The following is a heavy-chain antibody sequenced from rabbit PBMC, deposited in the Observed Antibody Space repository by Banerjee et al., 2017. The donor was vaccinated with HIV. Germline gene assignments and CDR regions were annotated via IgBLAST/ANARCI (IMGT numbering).Heavy chain of an antibody. Sequence: QEQLEESGGDLVKPEGSLTLTCKASGIDFSSYYFMCWVRQAPGKGLEWIACIYAGSSGSTYYASWAKGRFTISKTSSTTVTLQMTSLTGADTATYFCMRNPYDSDDYARLDLWGPGTLVTVS. V-gene: IGHV1S45*01. CDR1: GIDFSSYYF. CDR3: MRNPYDSDDYARLDL. CDR2: IYAGSSGST. D-gene: IGHD6-1*01. J-gene: IGHJ3*01.